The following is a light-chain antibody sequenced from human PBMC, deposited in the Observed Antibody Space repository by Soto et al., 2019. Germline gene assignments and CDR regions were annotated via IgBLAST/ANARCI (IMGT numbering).Light chain of an antibody. Sequence: QSALTQPASVSGSPGQSITISCTGYIHYDFVSWYQQHPGTAPKLVIYEVSNRPSGTSDRFSGSKSGHTASLTISGLQTEDEAAYYCGSYTSSSNYVFGTGTKLTVL. CDR2: EVS. J-gene: IGLJ1*01. CDR1: IHYDF. CDR3: GSYTSSSNYV. V-gene: IGLV2-14*01.